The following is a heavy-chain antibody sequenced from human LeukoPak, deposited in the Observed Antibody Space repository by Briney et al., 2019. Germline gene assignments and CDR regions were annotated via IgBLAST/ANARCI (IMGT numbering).Heavy chain of an antibody. D-gene: IGHD6-13*01. V-gene: IGHV2-70*11. CDR2: IDWDDDK. CDR1: GFSLSTSGMC. J-gene: IGHJ4*02. Sequence: ESGPALFNATHTLTLTCTFSGFSLSTSGMCVSWVRQPPGKALEWLARIDWDDDKYYSTSLNIRLTISKDTSKNQVVLTMTNMDPMDTATYYCARITPAARQLDYWGQGTLVTVSS. CDR3: ARITPAARQLDY.